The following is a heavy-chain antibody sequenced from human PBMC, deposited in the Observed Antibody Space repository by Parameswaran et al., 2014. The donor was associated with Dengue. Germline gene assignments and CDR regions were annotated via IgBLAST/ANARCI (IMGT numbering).Heavy chain of an antibody. Sequence: SWVRQAPGQGLEWMGGIIPIFGTANYAQRFQGRVTITADKSTTTAYMELSSLRSEDTAVYYCARGSAESTVILVHYNYGMDVWGQGTTVTVSS. D-gene: IGHD4-17*01. J-gene: IGHJ6*02. CDR2: IIPIFGTA. CDR3: ARGSAESTVILVHYNYGMDV. V-gene: IGHV1-69*06.